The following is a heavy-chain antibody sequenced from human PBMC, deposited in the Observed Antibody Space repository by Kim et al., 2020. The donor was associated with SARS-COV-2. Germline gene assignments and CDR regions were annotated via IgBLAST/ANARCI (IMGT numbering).Heavy chain of an antibody. CDR2: ISYDGSNK. J-gene: IGHJ6*02. CDR1: GFTFSSYA. CDR3: ARARGGSYYSDGMDV. Sequence: GGSLRLSCAASGFTFSSYAMHWVRQAPGKGLEWVAVISYDGSNKYYADSVKGRFTISRDNSKNTLYLQMNSLRAEDTAVYYCARARGGSYYSDGMDVWGQGTTVTVSS. V-gene: IGHV3-30*04. D-gene: IGHD1-26*01.